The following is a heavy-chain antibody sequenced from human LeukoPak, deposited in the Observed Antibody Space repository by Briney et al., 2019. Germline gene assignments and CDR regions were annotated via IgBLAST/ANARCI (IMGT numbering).Heavy chain of an antibody. D-gene: IGHD6-13*01. V-gene: IGHV3-30-3*01. CDR3: AKGSHGVAAAGTTDY. J-gene: IGHJ4*02. CDR1: GFTFSSYA. CDR2: ISYDGSNK. Sequence: GGSLRLSCAASGFTFSSYAMHWVRQAPGKGLEWVAVISYDGSNKYYADSVKGRFTISRDNSKNTLYLQMNSLRAEDTAVYYCAKGSHGVAAAGTTDYWGQGTLVTVSS.